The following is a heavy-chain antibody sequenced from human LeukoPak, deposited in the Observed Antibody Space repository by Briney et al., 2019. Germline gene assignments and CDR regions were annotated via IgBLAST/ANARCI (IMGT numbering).Heavy chain of an antibody. Sequence: GRSLRLSCAASGFTFSSYGMHWVRQAPGKGLEWVAVIWYDGSNKYYADSVKGRFTISRDNSKNKLYLQMNSLRAEDTAVYYCARDPSGSRYYFDYWGQGTLVTVSS. CDR1: GFTFSSYG. CDR3: ARDPSGSRYYFDY. J-gene: IGHJ4*02. D-gene: IGHD1-26*01. CDR2: IWYDGSNK. V-gene: IGHV3-33*01.